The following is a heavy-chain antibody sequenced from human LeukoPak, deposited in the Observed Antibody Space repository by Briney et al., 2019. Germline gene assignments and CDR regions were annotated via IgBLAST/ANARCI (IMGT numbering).Heavy chain of an antibody. D-gene: IGHD1-1*01. CDR1: GGSISTYY. V-gene: IGHV4-59*08. J-gene: IGHJ3*02. Sequence: SETLSLTCTVSGGSISTYYWSWVRQSPGKGLEWIGSIYYSGSTKYNPSLKSRVTISVDTSNNQFSLELSSVTAADTAVYYCAVNLTRHTFDIWGQGTMVTVSS. CDR2: IYYSGST. CDR3: AVNLTRHTFDI.